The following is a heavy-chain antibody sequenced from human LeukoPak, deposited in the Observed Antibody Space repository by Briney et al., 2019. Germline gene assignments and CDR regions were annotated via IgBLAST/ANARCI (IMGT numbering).Heavy chain of an antibody. CDR2: ISWNSGSI. CDR1: GFTFDDYA. Sequence: GGSLRLSCAASGFTFDDYAMHWVRQAPGKGLEWVSGISWNSGSIGYADSVKGRFTISRGNAKNSLYLQMNSLRAEDTALYYCAKEKYSSSWYEAYFQHWGQGTLVTVSS. CDR3: AKEKYSSSWYEAYFQH. J-gene: IGHJ1*01. D-gene: IGHD6-13*01. V-gene: IGHV3-9*01.